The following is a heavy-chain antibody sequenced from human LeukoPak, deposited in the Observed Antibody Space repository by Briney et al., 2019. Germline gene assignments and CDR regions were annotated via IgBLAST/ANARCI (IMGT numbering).Heavy chain of an antibody. Sequence: PGGSLRLSCAASGFTFSSYAMSWVRQAPGKGLEWVSYISAGSSTTYYADSVKGRFTISRDNAKYSLYLQMDSLRDEDTAVYYCARDADDYWGQGTLVTVSS. CDR3: ARDADDY. V-gene: IGHV3-48*02. CDR2: ISAGSSTT. J-gene: IGHJ4*02. CDR1: GFTFSSYA.